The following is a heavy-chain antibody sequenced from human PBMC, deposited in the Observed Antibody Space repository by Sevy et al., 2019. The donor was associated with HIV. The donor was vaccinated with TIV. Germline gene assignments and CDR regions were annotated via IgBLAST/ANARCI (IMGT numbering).Heavy chain of an antibody. Sequence: GGSLRLSCTASGFIFGDFAMSWFRQAPGKGLEWVGFIRSKAYGGTTEYAASVRGRFTSSRDDSKRIADLQMNSLKTEDTAVYYCTRGGAYSSGWSYFDYWGQGTLVTVSS. D-gene: IGHD6-19*01. CDR3: TRGGAYSSGWSYFDY. V-gene: IGHV3-49*03. CDR2: IRSKAYGGTT. J-gene: IGHJ4*02. CDR1: GFIFGDFA.